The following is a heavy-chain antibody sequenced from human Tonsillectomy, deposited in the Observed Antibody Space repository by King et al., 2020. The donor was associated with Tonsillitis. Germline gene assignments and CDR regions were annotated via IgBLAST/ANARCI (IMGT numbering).Heavy chain of an antibody. CDR3: AKGWVEMDA. CDR2: ISVSAGGT. D-gene: IGHD5-24*01. CDR1: GFTFSSCS. J-gene: IGHJ4*02. Sequence: VQLVESGAGLVQPGGSLRLSCAASGFTFSSCSMTWVRQAPGKRLEWVSAISVSAGGTYYADSVRGRFTISSDNSKNTLYLQMNSLRAEDTAVYYCAKGWVEMDAWGQGTLVTVSS. V-gene: IGHV3-23*04.